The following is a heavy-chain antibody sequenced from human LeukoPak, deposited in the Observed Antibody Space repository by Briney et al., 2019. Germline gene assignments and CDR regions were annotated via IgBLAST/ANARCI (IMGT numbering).Heavy chain of an antibody. J-gene: IGHJ6*02. CDR1: GFTFITYE. CDR3: ARGGYYAMDV. Sequence: SGGSLRLSCAASGFTFITYEMHWVRQAPGKGLEWVSSIGTGSKTKYYADSVKGRFTISRDNAKITLYLQMNSLRAEDTAVYYCARGGYYAMDVWGQGTTVTVCS. V-gene: IGHV3-48*03. CDR2: IGTGSKTK.